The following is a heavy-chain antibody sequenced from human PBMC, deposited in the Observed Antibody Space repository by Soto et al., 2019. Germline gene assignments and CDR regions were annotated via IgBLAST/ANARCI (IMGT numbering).Heavy chain of an antibody. D-gene: IGHD6-13*01. J-gene: IGHJ4*02. Sequence: QVQLQESGPGLVKPSQTLSLTCTVSGGSISSGGYYWSWIRQYPGKGLEWIGYIDYSGSTYYNPSLKRQVTISVDTSKTQFALNLSSLTAADTAVYYCARSSSWHDGFDYWGQGTLVTVSS. V-gene: IGHV4-31*01. CDR2: IDYSGST. CDR3: ARSSSWHDGFDY. CDR1: GGSISSGGYY.